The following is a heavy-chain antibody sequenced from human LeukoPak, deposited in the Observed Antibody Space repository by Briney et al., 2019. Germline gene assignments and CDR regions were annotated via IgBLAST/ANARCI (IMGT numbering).Heavy chain of an antibody. CDR1: GYTFTSYY. CDR3: ARDFSFLGLRD. V-gene: IGHV1-46*01. CDR2: INPSGGST. Sequence: GASVKVSCKASGYTFTSYYMHWVRQAPGQGLEWMGIINPSGGSTSYAQKFQGRVTMTRDMSTSTVYMELSNLRSEDTAVYYCARDFSFLGLRDWGQGTLVTVSS. J-gene: IGHJ4*02. D-gene: IGHD2-2*03.